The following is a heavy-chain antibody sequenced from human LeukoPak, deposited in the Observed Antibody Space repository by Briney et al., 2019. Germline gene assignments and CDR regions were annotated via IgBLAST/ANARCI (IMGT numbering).Heavy chain of an antibody. CDR3: ARLSRGLPQPDYDFWSGFPNWFDP. D-gene: IGHD3-3*01. CDR2: IYYSGST. J-gene: IGHJ5*02. V-gene: IGHV4-39*01. Sequence: PSETLSLTCTVSGGSISSSSYYWGWIRQPPGKGLEWIGSIYYSGSTYYNPSLKSRVTISVDTSMNQFSLKLSSVTAADTAVYYCARLSRGLPQPDYDFWSGFPNWFDPWGQGTLVTVSS. CDR1: GGSISSSSYY.